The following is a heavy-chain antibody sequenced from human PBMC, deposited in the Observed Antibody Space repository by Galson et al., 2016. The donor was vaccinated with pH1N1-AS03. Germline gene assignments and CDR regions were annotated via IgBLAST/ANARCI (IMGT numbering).Heavy chain of an antibody. CDR1: GYSISSGYC. CDR3: ARSDRVLTAGSTRPEGGDY. V-gene: IGHV4-38-2*01. CDR2: IYHSGST. Sequence: TCAVSGYSISSGYCWGWIRQPPGKGLEWIGSIYHSGSTYYNPSLKSRVTISIDTSKNQFSLKLSSVTAAATAVYYCARSDRVLTAGSTRPEGGDYWGQGTLVTVSS. D-gene: IGHD6-13*01. J-gene: IGHJ4*02.